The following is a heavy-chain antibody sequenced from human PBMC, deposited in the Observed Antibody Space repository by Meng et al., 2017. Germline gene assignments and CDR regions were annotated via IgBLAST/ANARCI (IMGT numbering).Heavy chain of an antibody. Sequence: GESLKISCAASGFTFSGSAMHWVRQASGKGLEWVGRIRSKANSYATAYAASVKGRFTISRDDSKNTAYLQMNSLKTEDTAVYYCTRHWTMVRGVIRGGYYCYGMDVWGQGTTVTVSS. CDR1: GFTFSGSA. CDR3: TRHWTMVRGVIRGGYYCYGMDV. J-gene: IGHJ6*02. V-gene: IGHV3-73*01. D-gene: IGHD3-10*01. CDR2: IRSKANSYAT.